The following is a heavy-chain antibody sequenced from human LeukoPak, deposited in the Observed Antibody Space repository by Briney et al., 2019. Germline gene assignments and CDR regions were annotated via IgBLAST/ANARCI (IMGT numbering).Heavy chain of an antibody. J-gene: IGHJ4*02. CDR3: ARERRPTYYDFWSGYYI. CDR2: INHSGST. CDR1: GVSFSGYY. Sequence: KTSETLSLTCAVYGVSFSGYYWSWIRQPPGKGLEWIGEINHSGSTNYNPSLKSRVTISVDTSKNQFSLKLSSVTAADTAVYYCARERRPTYYDFWSGYYIWGQGTLVTVSS. D-gene: IGHD3-3*01. V-gene: IGHV4-34*01.